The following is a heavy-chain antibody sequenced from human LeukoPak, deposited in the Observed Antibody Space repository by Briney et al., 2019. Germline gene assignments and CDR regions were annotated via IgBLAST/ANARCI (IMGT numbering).Heavy chain of an antibody. CDR1: GFTVSSNY. CDR3: AISSGWYLGNFDY. J-gene: IGHJ4*02. D-gene: IGHD6-19*01. V-gene: IGHV3-53*01. CDR2: IYSGGST. Sequence: PGGSLRLSCAASGFTVSSNYMSWVRQAPGKGLEWVSVIYSGGSTYYADSVKGRFTISRDNSKNTLYLQMNSLRAVDTAVYYCAISSGWYLGNFDYWGQGTLVTVSS.